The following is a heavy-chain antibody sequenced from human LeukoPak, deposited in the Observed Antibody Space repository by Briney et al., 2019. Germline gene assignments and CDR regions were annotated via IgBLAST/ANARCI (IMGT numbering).Heavy chain of an antibody. D-gene: IGHD3-3*01. Sequence: ASVKVSCKASGYTFTSYGISWVRQAPGQGLEWMGWISAYNGNTNYAQKLQGRVTMTTDTSTSTAYMELRSLRSDDTAVYYCARDLYELENYDFWSGWGYYFDYWGQGTLVTVSS. CDR1: GYTFTSYG. J-gene: IGHJ4*02. CDR3: ARDLYELENYDFWSGWGYYFDY. V-gene: IGHV1-18*01. CDR2: ISAYNGNT.